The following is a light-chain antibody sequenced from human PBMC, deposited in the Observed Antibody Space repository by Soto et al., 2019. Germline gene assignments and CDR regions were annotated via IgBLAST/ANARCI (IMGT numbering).Light chain of an antibody. CDR2: GTS. CDR1: QYTSTRC. Sequence: IVLTQSPGTLSLSPGERATLSCRTSQYTSTRCVAWYQQKSGQAPRLVIYGTSTRATGIPDRFSGSGSGTDFTLTISRLEPEDFAGYYCQQYAIPITFGQGTRLEIK. CDR3: QQYAIPIT. V-gene: IGKV3-20*01. J-gene: IGKJ5*01.